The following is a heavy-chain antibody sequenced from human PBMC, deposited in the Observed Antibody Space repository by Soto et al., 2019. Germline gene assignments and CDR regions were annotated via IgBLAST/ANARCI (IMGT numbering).Heavy chain of an antibody. CDR1: GGSISSNKW. V-gene: IGHV4-4*02. D-gene: IGHD2-2*01. Sequence: SETLSLTCAVYGGSISSNKWWSWVRQPPGKGLEWIGEIYHSGSTNYNPSLKSRVTISLDKSKNQFSLKLTSVTAADSAVYYCARDDHIVVVPTSLGAIDVWGQGTTVTVYS. CDR3: ARDDHIVVVPTSLGAIDV. J-gene: IGHJ6*02. CDR2: IYHSGST.